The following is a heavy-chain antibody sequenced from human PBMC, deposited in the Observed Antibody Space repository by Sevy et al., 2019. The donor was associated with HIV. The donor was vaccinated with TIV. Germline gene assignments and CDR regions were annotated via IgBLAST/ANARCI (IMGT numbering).Heavy chain of an antibody. CDR2: IYYSGST. J-gene: IGHJ4*02. V-gene: IGHV4-59*01. Sequence: SETLSLTCTVSGGSISSYYWSWIRQPPGKGLEWIGYIYYSGSTNSNPSLKSRVTISVDTSKSKFSLKLSSVTAADTAVYYCARERQLVLDHWGQGTLVTVSS. D-gene: IGHD6-13*01. CDR3: ARERQLVLDH. CDR1: GGSISSYY.